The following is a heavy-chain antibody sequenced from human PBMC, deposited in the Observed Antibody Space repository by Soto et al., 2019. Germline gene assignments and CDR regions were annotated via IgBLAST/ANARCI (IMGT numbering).Heavy chain of an antibody. J-gene: IGHJ1*01. CDR2: IYYSGST. D-gene: IGHD4-17*01. V-gene: IGHV4-39*01. CDR3: ARHDYDYGDYVEYFQH. CDR1: GGSISSSSYY. Sequence: QLQLQESGPGLVKPSETLSLTCTVSGGSISSSSYYWGWIRQPPGKGLEWIGSIYYSGSTYYNPSLQSRVTISVDTSKIQFSLKLSSVTAADTAVYYCARHDYDYGDYVEYFQHWGQGTLVTVSS.